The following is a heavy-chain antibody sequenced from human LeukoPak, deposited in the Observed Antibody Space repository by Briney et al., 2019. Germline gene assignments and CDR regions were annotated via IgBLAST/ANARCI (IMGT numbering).Heavy chain of an antibody. V-gene: IGHV4-61*02. CDR3: ARDSGSYFDAFDI. D-gene: IGHD1-26*01. J-gene: IGHJ3*02. CDR2: IYTSGST. CDR1: GGSISSGGYY. Sequence: SETLSLTCAVSGGSISSGGYYWSWIRQPAGKGLEWIGRIYTSGSTNYNPSLKSRVTMSVDTSKNQFSLKLSSVTAADTAVYYCARDSGSYFDAFDIWGQGTMVTVSS.